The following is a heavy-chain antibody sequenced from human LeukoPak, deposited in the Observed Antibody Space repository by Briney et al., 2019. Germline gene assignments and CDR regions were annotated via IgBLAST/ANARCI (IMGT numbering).Heavy chain of an antibody. CDR3: ARGEYGVSKYYYYYYYMDV. D-gene: IGHD4-17*01. Sequence: PSGTLSLTCTVSGDSITNDNWWSWVRQPPGKGLEWIGYIYYSGSTNYNPSLKSRVTISVDTSKNQFSLKLSSVTAADTAVYYCARGEYGVSKYYYYYYYMDVWGKGTTVTVSS. CDR1: GDSITNDN. J-gene: IGHJ6*03. CDR2: IYYSGST. V-gene: IGHV4-4*02.